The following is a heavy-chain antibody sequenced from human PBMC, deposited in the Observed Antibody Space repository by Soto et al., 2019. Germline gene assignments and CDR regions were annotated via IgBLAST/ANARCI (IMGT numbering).Heavy chain of an antibody. J-gene: IGHJ4*02. CDR2: IYHSGNT. Sequence: QVQLQESGPGLVKPSGTLSLTCAVSGGSISSSNWWSWVRQPPGKGLEWIGEIYHSGNTNYNPSRKSRVTMAGDKSRNQCSLKLSSVTAADTAVYYCARRWGEGRVDYWGQGTLVTVSS. V-gene: IGHV4-4*02. CDR1: GGSISSSNW. D-gene: IGHD3-10*01. CDR3: ARRWGEGRVDY.